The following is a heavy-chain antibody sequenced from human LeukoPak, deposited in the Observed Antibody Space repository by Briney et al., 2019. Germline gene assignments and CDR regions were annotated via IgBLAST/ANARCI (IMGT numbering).Heavy chain of an antibody. CDR2: ISGSAGST. CDR1: GFTFSTYA. D-gene: IGHD3-10*01. CDR3: AQTHYYGSGSYYPRGY. J-gene: IGHJ4*02. Sequence: GGSLRLSCAASGFTFSTYAMSWVRQAPGKGLEWVSGISGSAGSTYYADSVKGRFTISRDNSKNTLYLQMNSLRAEDTAVYYCAQTHYYGSGSYYPRGYWGQGTLVTVSS. V-gene: IGHV3-23*01.